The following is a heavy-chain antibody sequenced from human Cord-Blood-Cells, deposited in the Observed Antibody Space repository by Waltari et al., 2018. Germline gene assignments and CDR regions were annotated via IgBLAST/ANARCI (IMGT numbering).Heavy chain of an antibody. Sequence: QVQLQESGPGLVKPSETLSLTCTVPGGSISSHYWSWIRQPPGKGLECLGYIYYSGSTNYNPARKRRVTISVDTSKHQFSLKLRSVTAADTAVYDCARSVEMATIFDYWGQGTLVTVSS. CDR1: GGSISSHY. J-gene: IGHJ4*02. CDR2: IYYSGST. D-gene: IGHD5-12*01. V-gene: IGHV4-59*11. CDR3: ARSVEMATIFDY.